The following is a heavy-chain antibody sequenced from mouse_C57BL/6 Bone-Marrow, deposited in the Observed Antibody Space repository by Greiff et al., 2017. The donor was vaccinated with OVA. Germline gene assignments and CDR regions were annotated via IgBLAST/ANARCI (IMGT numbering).Heavy chain of an antibody. CDR2: ISNLAYSI. Sequence: EVKLEESGGGLVQPGGSLKLSCAASGFTFSDYGMAWVRQAPRKGPEWVAFISNLAYSIYYADTVTGRFTISRENAKNTLYLEMSSLRSEDTAMYYCAREGYYVDYYAMDDWGQGTSVTVSS. V-gene: IGHV5-15*04. CDR3: AREGYYVDYYAMDD. D-gene: IGHD2-3*01. J-gene: IGHJ4*01. CDR1: GFTFSDYG.